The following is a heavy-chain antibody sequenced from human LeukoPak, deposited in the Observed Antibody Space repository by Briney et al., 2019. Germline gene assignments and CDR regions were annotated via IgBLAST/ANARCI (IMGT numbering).Heavy chain of an antibody. J-gene: IGHJ6*03. CDR2: ISAYNGNT. V-gene: IGHV1-18*01. CDR1: GYTFTSYG. Sequence: GASVKVSCKASGYTFTSYGISWVRQAPGQGLEWMGWISAYNGNTNYAQKLQGRVTMTTDTSTSTVYMELSSLRSEDTAVYYCARDPGYDSSGYYTFSTWYMDVWGKGTTVTVSS. CDR3: ARDPGYDSSGYYTFSTWYMDV. D-gene: IGHD3-22*01.